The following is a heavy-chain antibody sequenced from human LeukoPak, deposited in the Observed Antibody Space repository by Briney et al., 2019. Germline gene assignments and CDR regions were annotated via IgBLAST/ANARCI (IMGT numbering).Heavy chain of an antibody. D-gene: IGHD6-19*01. CDR1: GGTFSSYA. Sequence: ASVKVSCKASGGTFSSYAISWVRQAPGQGLEWMGRIIPIFGTANYAQKFQGRVKITTDESTSTAYMELSSLRSEDTAVYYCARASIAVAGRIYDPWGQGTLVTVSS. CDR2: IIPIFGTA. V-gene: IGHV1-69*05. J-gene: IGHJ5*02. CDR3: ARASIAVAGRIYDP.